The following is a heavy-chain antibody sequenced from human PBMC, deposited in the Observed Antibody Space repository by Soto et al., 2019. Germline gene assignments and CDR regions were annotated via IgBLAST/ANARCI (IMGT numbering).Heavy chain of an antibody. D-gene: IGHD3-3*01. CDR1: GYTFTSYD. CDR2: MNPNSGNT. V-gene: IGHV1-8*01. CDR3: ARGHKEWYPQLTHWFDP. J-gene: IGHJ5*02. Sequence: ASVKVSCKASGYTFTSYDINWVRQATGQGLEWMGWMNPNSGNTGYAQKFQGRVTMTRNTSISTAYMELSSLRSEDTAVYYCARGHKEWYPQLTHWFDPWGQGTLVTVSS.